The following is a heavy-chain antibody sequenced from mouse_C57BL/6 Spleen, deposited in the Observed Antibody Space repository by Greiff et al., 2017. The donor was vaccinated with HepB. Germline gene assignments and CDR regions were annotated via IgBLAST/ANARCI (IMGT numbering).Heavy chain of an antibody. D-gene: IGHD1-1*01. CDR2: INPNNGGT. CDR3: ARSEFLFITTVVYFDY. Sequence: EVQLQQSGPELVKPGASVKISCKASGYTFTDYYMNWVKQSHGKSLEWIGDINPNNGGTSYNQKFKGKATLTVDKSSSTAYMELRSLTSEDSAVYYCARSEFLFITTVVYFDYWGQGTTLTVSS. CDR1: GYTFTDYY. J-gene: IGHJ2*01. V-gene: IGHV1-26*01.